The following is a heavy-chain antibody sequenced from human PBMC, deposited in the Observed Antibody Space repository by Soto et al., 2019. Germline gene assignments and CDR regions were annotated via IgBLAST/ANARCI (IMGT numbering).Heavy chain of an antibody. CDR2: IYYSGST. V-gene: IGHV4-30-4*01. D-gene: IGHD1-7*01. Sequence: PSETLSLTCTVSGGSISSGDYYWSWIRQPPGKGLEWIGYIYYSGSTYYNPSLRSRVTISVDTSRNQFSVKLSSVTAADTAVYYCARHRVNPWDSMCWHSKGNSGYCGPRTL. CDR1: GGSISSGDYY. CDR3: ARHRVNPWDSMCWHSKGNSGY. J-gene: IGHJ4*02.